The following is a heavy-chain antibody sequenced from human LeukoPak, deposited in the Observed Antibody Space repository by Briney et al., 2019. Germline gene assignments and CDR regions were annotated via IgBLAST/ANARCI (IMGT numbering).Heavy chain of an antibody. D-gene: IGHD6-19*01. CDR2: ISAYNGNT. Sequence: ASVKVSCKASGYTFTVFGISWVRQAPGQGLEWMGWISAYNGNTDYAQKLQGRLTMTTDTSTSTAYMELRSLSSDDTAVYYCTRDLGEYNSGWTFFDFWGQGSLVTVSS. V-gene: IGHV1-18*01. CDR3: TRDLGEYNSGWTFFDF. J-gene: IGHJ4*02. CDR1: GYTFTVFG.